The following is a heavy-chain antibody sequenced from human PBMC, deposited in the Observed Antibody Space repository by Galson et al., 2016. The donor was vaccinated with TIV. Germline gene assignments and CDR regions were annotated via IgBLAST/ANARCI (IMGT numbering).Heavy chain of an antibody. D-gene: IGHD5-12*01. V-gene: IGHV1-46*01. CDR2: INPSGGRT. J-gene: IGHJ4*02. Sequence: SVKVSCKASGYTFTSYYMHWVRQAPGQGLEWMGIINPSGGRTTYAQKFQGRVTMTRDMSTTTVHMELSSLRSEDTAVYYCARDGYRFGSYFDFWGQGTLVTVSS. CDR1: GYTFTSYY. CDR3: ARDGYRFGSYFDF.